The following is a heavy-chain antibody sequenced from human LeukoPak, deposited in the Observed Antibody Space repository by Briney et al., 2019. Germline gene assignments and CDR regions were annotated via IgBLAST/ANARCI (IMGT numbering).Heavy chain of an antibody. Sequence: SQTLSLTCAISGDSVSSNSAAWNWIRQSPSRGLELLGRTYYRSKWYYDYPVSVKGRITINPDTSKNQFSLQLNSVTPEDTAVYYCARDLSLRLDFWGQGALVTVSS. D-gene: IGHD4-17*01. CDR2: TYYRSKWYY. J-gene: IGHJ4*02. CDR3: ARDLSLRLDF. V-gene: IGHV6-1*01. CDR1: GDSVSSNSAA.